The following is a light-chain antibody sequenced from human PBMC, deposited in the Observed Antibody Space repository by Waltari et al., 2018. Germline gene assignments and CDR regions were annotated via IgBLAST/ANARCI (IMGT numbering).Light chain of an antibody. Sequence: DVVMTQSPLSLPVTLGQPASISCKSSQSLVYSDGDTYLNWFQQRPGQSPRRLIYQVSIRDSGVPDRFSGSGSGTDFTLQISSVETEDVGLYFCMQGTHWPLTFGQGTKLEI. J-gene: IGKJ2*01. V-gene: IGKV2-30*01. CDR1: QSLVYSDGDTY. CDR2: QVS. CDR3: MQGTHWPLT.